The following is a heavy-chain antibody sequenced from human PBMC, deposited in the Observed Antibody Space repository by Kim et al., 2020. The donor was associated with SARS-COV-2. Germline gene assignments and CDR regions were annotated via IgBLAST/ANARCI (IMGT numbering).Heavy chain of an antibody. Sequence: SETLSLTCNVSGGSVSNSLYYWGWIRQPPGKGLEWIGSITYIGTTYYNPSLKSRVTMSVDTSRNQISLSLGSMTAADTAMYFCMTYSTLVAYWGQGTLVT. V-gene: IGHV4-39*01. CDR1: GGSVSNSLYY. CDR2: ITYIGTT. D-gene: IGHD6-13*01. J-gene: IGHJ4*02. CDR3: MTYSTLVAY.